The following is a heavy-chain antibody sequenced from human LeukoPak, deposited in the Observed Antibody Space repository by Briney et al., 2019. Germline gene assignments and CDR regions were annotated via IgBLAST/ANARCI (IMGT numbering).Heavy chain of an antibody. D-gene: IGHD5-12*01. CDR2: INTNTGNP. CDR1: GYTYTYYT. J-gene: IGHJ4*02. V-gene: IGHV7-4-1*02. Sequence: ASVKVSCKASGYTYTYYTMNWVRQAPGQGLEWIGWINTNTGNPTYAQGFTGRFVFSLDTSVSTAFLQISSLKAADTAVYYCVRNGIYPLIYYDYWGQGTLVTVSS. CDR3: VRNGIYPLIYYDY.